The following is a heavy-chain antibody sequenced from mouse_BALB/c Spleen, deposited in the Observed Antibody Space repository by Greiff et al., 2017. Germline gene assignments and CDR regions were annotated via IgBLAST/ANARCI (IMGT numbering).Heavy chain of an antibody. D-gene: IGHD2-4*01. V-gene: IGHV1-7*01. Sequence: QVQLQQSGAELAKPGASVKMSCKASGYTFTSYWMHWVKQRPGQGLEWIGYINPSTGYTEYNQKFKDKATLTADKSSSTAYMQLSSLTSEDSAVYYCARWILRDYDASYYAMDYWGQGTSVTVSS. CDR1: GYTFTSYW. CDR2: INPSTGYT. CDR3: ARWILRDYDASYYAMDY. J-gene: IGHJ4*01.